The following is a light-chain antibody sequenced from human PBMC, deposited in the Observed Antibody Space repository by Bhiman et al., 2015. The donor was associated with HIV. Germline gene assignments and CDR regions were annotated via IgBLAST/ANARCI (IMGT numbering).Light chain of an antibody. Sequence: QSVVTQPPSVSGTPGQGVTISCSGSSSNIGKKYVYWYQQLPGATPTLLIYRNILRPSGVPDRFSGSKSGTSASLAITGLQAEDEADYFCQSYDNSLSALVFGTGTKVSVL. V-gene: IGLV1-47*01. CDR2: RNI. CDR1: SSNIGKKY. CDR3: QSYDNSLSALV. J-gene: IGLJ1*01.